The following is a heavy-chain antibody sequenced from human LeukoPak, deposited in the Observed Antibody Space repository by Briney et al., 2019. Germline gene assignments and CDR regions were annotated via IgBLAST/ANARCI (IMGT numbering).Heavy chain of an antibody. D-gene: IGHD1-26*01. CDR2: IIPIFGTA. CDR1: GGTFSSYA. V-gene: IGHV1-69*13. CDR3: ARDGGSYTAFDI. J-gene: IGHJ3*02. Sequence: GASVKVSCKASGGTFSSYAISWVRQAPGQGLEWMGGIIPIFGTANYAQKFQGRVTITADESTSTAYMELSSLRSEDTAVYYCARDGGSYTAFDIWGQGTMVTVSS.